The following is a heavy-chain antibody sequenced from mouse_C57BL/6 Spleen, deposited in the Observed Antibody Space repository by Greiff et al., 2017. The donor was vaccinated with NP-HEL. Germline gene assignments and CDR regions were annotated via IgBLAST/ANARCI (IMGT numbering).Heavy chain of an antibody. Sequence: VQLQQSGPVLVKPGASVKMSCKASGYTFTDYYLNWVKQSHGKSLEWIGVINPYNGGTSYNQKFKGTATLTVDKSSSTAYMELNSLTSEDTSVYYCARSPELAYYFDYWGHSTTLTVSS. CDR2: INPYNGGT. CDR3: ARSPELAYYFDY. CDR1: GYTFTDYY. D-gene: IGHD4-1*01. J-gene: IGHJ2*01. V-gene: IGHV1-19*01.